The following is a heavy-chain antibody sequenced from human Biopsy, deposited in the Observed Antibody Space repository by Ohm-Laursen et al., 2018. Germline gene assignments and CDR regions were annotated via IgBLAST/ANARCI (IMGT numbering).Heavy chain of an antibody. Sequence: SETLSLTCTVSGGSISDDYWNSIRQPPGKGLQVIGYISSGGRAKYNPSLKSRLTISLDTSKNHLSLRLSSVTAADSAIYYCARERQFRFLEGAFDYWGQGILVTVSS. CDR1: GGSISDDY. J-gene: IGHJ4*02. V-gene: IGHV4-59*01. D-gene: IGHD3-3*01. CDR2: ISSGGRA. CDR3: ARERQFRFLEGAFDY.